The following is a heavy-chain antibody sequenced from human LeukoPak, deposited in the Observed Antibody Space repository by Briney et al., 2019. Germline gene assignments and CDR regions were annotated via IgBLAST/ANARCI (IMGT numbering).Heavy chain of an antibody. CDR2: ISANSVRS. Sequence: ASVKVSSKASGYTFSTYGLSWVRQAPGQGLEWMGWISANSVRSNYAQRLHDRVTMTSDTSTSTGYMDLRNLRSDDTAVYYCARGVYMDVWGTGTTVTVSS. CDR1: GYTFSTYG. CDR3: ARGVYMDV. J-gene: IGHJ6*03. V-gene: IGHV1-18*01.